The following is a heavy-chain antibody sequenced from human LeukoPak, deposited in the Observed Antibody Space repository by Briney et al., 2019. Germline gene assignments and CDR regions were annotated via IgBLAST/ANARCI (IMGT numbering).Heavy chain of an antibody. CDR2: INHRGST. CDR3: ARVNYGGNSEGDY. J-gene: IGHJ4*02. D-gene: IGHD4-23*01. CDR1: GGSFSVYY. Sequence: SETLSLTCAVYGGSFSVYYWTWIRQPPGKGLEWIGEINHRGSTNHNPSLKSRVTISVDTSKNQFSLKLSSVTAADTAVYYCARVNYGGNSEGDYWGQGTLVTVSS. V-gene: IGHV4-34*01.